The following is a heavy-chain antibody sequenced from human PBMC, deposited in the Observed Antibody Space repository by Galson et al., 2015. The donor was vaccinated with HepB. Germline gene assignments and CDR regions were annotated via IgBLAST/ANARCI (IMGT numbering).Heavy chain of an antibody. CDR1: GFTFSSYW. D-gene: IGHD2-2*02. Sequence: SLRLSCAASGFTFSSYWMHWVRQAPGKGLVWVSRINSDESSRSYADSVKGRFTISGDNAKNTLYLQMNSLRAEDTAVYYCTRGDIVVVPGAIRAFDIWGQGTMVTVPS. J-gene: IGHJ3*02. V-gene: IGHV3-74*01. CDR2: INSDESSR. CDR3: TRGDIVVVPGAIRAFDI.